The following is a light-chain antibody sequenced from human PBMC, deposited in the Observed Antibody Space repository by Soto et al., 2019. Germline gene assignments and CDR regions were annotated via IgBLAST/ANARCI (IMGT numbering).Light chain of an antibody. CDR3: QHCNSYSEA. CDR1: QTISSW. V-gene: IGKV1-5*03. CDR2: KAS. J-gene: IGKJ1*01. Sequence: DIQMTQSPSTLSGSVGDRVTITCRASQTISSWLAWYQQKPGKAPKLLIYKASTLKSGVPSRFSGSGSGTEFTLTISSLQPDDFATYYCQHCNSYSEAFGQGTKLDSK.